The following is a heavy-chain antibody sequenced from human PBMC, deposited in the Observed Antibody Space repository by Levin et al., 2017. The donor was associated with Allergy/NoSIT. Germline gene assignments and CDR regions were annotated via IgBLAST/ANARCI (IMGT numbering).Heavy chain of an antibody. J-gene: IGHJ4*02. Sequence: GESLKISCKASGFTFTSYAFTWVRQAPGQGLEWMGRISPYNDNTNYTQKFHGRLTMTTDTSTSTAYMELRSLRSDDTAVYFCARVDGLTYGTHFDNWGQGTLVTVSS. CDR3: ARVDGLTYGTHFDN. V-gene: IGHV1-18*01. CDR2: ISPYNDNT. D-gene: IGHD1-1*01. CDR1: GFTFTSYA.